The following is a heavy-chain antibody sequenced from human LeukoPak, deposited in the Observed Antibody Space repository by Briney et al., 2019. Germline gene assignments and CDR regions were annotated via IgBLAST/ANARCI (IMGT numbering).Heavy chain of an antibody. Sequence: ASVKVSCKASGYTFTSYDINWVRQANGQGLEWMGWMNPNSGNTGYAQKFQGRVTMTRNTSISTAYMELSSLRSEDTAVYYCARYSGWNDAFDIWGQGTMVTVSS. CDR2: MNPNSGNT. J-gene: IGHJ3*02. D-gene: IGHD6-19*01. CDR3: ARYSGWNDAFDI. V-gene: IGHV1-8*01. CDR1: GYTFTSYD.